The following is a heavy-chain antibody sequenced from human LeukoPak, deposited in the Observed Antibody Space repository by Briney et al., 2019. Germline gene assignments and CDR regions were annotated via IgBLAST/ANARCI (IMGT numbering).Heavy chain of an antibody. V-gene: IGHV3-23*01. CDR1: GFTFSNYA. Sequence: PGESLRLSCAASGFTFSNYAMSWVRQAPGKGLEWVSAITGSGGSTFYADSVKGRFTISRDNSKNTLYLQMNSLRAEDTAVYYCARDYYGSGSYYWTYYYYGMDVWGQGTTVTVSS. CDR2: ITGSGGST. J-gene: IGHJ6*02. CDR3: ARDYYGSGSYYWTYYYYGMDV. D-gene: IGHD3-10*01.